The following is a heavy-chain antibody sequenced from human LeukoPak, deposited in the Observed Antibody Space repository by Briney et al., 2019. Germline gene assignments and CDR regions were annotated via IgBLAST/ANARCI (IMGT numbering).Heavy chain of an antibody. CDR3: ARDTPGYYYGMDV. CDR1: GFTFSSYS. CDR2: ISSSSSYI. Sequence: PGRSLRLSCAASGFTFSSYSMNWVRQAPGKGLEWVSSISSSSSYIYYADSVKGRFTISRDNAKNSLYLQMNSLRAEDTAVYYCARDTPGYYYGMDVWGQGTTVTVSS. J-gene: IGHJ6*02. V-gene: IGHV3-21*01.